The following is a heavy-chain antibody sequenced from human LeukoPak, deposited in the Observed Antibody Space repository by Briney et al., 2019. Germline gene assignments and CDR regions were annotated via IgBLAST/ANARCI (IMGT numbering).Heavy chain of an antibody. CDR1: GYTFTSYD. V-gene: IGHV1-8*01. CDR3: AREDSSGYYLDY. J-gene: IGHJ4*02. D-gene: IGHD3-22*01. CDR2: MNPNSGNT. Sequence: ASVKVSCKASGYTFTSYDINWVRQATGQGLEWMGWMNPNSGNTGYAQKFQGRVTMTRNTSISTAYMELSSLRSEDTAVYYCAREDSSGYYLDYWGQGTLVTVSS.